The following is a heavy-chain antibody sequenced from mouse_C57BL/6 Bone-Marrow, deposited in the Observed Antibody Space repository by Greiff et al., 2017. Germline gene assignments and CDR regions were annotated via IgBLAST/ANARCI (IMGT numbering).Heavy chain of an antibody. CDR2: IDPEDGET. V-gene: IGHV14-2*01. Sequence: VQLQQSGAELVKPGASVKLSCTASGFNIKDYYIHWVKQRTEQGLEWIGRIDPEDGETKYAPKFQDKATITADTSYNPAYLQLSSLTSEDTAVYYCTRSLIYYGTNYWGQGTTLTVSS. D-gene: IGHD1-1*01. CDR1: GFNIKDYY. J-gene: IGHJ2*01. CDR3: TRSLIYYGTNY.